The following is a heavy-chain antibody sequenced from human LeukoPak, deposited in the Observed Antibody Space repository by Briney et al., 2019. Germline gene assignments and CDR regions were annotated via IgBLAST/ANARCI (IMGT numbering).Heavy chain of an antibody. J-gene: IGHJ4*02. CDR3: AKEVIAVAGPLPYYFDY. Sequence: GGSLRLSCAASGFTFSSQAMGWVRQAPGKGLEWLSAITGSGANTYYAGSVRGRFTISRDNSKNTLYLQMNSLRAEDTAVYYCAKEVIAVAGPLPYYFDYWGQGTLVTVSS. V-gene: IGHV3-23*01. D-gene: IGHD6-19*01. CDR1: GFTFSSQA. CDR2: ITGSGANT.